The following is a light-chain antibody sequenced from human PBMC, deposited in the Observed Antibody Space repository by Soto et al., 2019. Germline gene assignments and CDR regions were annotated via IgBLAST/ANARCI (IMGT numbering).Light chain of an antibody. CDR2: DAS. CDR3: QQYGSSGT. Sequence: EVVMTQSPATLYLSPGERATLSCRASQSVSSYLAWYQQKPGQAPRLLIYDASNRATGIPARLSGSGSGTDFTLTIRRLEPEDFAVYYCQQYGSSGTFGQGTKVDI. CDR1: QSVSSY. V-gene: IGKV3-20*01. J-gene: IGKJ1*01.